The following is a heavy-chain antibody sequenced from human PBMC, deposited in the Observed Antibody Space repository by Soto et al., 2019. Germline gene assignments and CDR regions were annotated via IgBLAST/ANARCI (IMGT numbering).Heavy chain of an antibody. J-gene: IGHJ4*02. D-gene: IGHD4-17*01. V-gene: IGHV3-30*18. CDR3: AKDVDYGGNPWVH. CDR1: GFNFSISD. CDR2: ISAAGNSE. Sequence: QVQLVESGGGVVQPGRSLRLACVVSGFNFSISDMQWVRQAPGKGPEWVAAISAAGNSEFYADFVKGRFTVSRENSRNTVYLQMDSLRAEDMAVYYCAKDVDYGGNPWVHWGQGTLVTVSS.